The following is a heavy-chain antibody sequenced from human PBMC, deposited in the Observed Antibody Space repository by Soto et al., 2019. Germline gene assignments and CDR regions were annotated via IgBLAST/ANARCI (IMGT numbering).Heavy chain of an antibody. CDR3: ARDLSRRADTAMANKYYYYYGMDV. CDR2: ISYDGSNK. Sequence: GGSLRLSCAASGFTFSSYAMHWVRQAPGKGLEWVAVISYDGSNKYYADSVKGRFTISRDNSKNTLYLQMNSLRAEDTAVYYCARDLSRRADTAMANKYYYYYGMDVWGQGTTVTVSS. V-gene: IGHV3-30-3*01. J-gene: IGHJ6*02. D-gene: IGHD5-18*01. CDR1: GFTFSSYA.